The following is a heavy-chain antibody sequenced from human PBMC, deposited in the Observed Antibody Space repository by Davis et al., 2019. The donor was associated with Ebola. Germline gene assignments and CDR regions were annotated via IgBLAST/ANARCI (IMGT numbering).Heavy chain of an antibody. CDR2: IYYSGST. V-gene: IGHV4-61*08. D-gene: IGHD3-22*01. CDR1: GGSVSSGAYY. Sequence: MPSETLSLTCTVSGGSVSSGAYYWNWIRQPPGKGLEWIGYIYYSGSTDYNPSLKSRVTISTDTSKKEFSLRLSSVTAADTAIYYCARSPSAFDSRGYYDSWGQGTLVTVSS. CDR3: ARSPSAFDSRGYYDS. J-gene: IGHJ4*02.